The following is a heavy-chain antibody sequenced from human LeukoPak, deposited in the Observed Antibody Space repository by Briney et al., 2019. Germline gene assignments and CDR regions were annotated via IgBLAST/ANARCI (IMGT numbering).Heavy chain of an antibody. J-gene: IGHJ4*02. Sequence: SVKVSCKASGGTFSSYAISWVRQAPGQGLEWMGGIIPLFGIANYAQKFQGRVTITADESTSTAYMELSSLRSEDTAVYYCARDVGYCSGGSCYEGFDYWGQGTLVTVSS. V-gene: IGHV1-69*13. CDR2: IIPLFGIA. D-gene: IGHD2-15*01. CDR1: GGTFSSYA. CDR3: ARDVGYCSGGSCYEGFDY.